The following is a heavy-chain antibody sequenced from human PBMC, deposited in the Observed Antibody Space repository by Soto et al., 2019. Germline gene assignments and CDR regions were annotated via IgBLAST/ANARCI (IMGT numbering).Heavy chain of an antibody. CDR2: ISIRGDYR. CDR3: ANHGGFDF. CDR1: GFTFSSSG. J-gene: IGHJ3*01. V-gene: IGHV3-23*01. D-gene: IGHD4-17*01. Sequence: EGQLLQSGGGLVQPGESLRLSCAASGFTFSSSGMSWVRQAPGKGLEGVSRISIRGDYRYYADSVKGRFTISRDNSKNTLYLQMSSLTAEDTALYYCANHGGFDFWGQGTMVAVSS.